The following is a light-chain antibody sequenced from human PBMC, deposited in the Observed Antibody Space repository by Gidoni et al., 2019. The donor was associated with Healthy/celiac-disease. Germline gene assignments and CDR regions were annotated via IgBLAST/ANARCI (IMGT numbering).Light chain of an antibody. V-gene: IGKV1-5*01. CDR3: QQQDSFSPWS. Sequence: DILMTQSPSTLSASVGDRVTITCRASQSVSNWLAWYQQRPGKAPKVLISRASTLKSGVPSRFSGSGYGTDFTLTISSLQPDDFATYYCQQQDSFSPWSFXQXTEVEMK. J-gene: IGKJ1*01. CDR1: QSVSNW. CDR2: RAS.